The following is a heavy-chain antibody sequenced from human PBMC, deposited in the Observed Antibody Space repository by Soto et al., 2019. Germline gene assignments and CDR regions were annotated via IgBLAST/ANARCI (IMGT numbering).Heavy chain of an antibody. Sequence: PGGSLRLSCAASGFTFSSYWMSWVRQAPGKGLEWVANIKQDGSEKYCVDSVKGRFTISRDNAKNSLYLQMNSLRAEDTAVYYCARDSSGWALSSGYYYGMDVWGQGTTVTVSS. D-gene: IGHD6-19*01. V-gene: IGHV3-7*01. J-gene: IGHJ6*02. CDR2: IKQDGSEK. CDR1: GFTFSSYW. CDR3: ARDSSGWALSSGYYYGMDV.